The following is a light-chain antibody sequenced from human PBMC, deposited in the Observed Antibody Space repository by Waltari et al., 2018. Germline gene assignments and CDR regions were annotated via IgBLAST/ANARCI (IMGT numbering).Light chain of an antibody. Sequence: QSALTQPASVSGSPGQSITISCTGPISDIGFYNYVSWYQQHPGKAPKLMIFDVSERPSGVSNRFSGSKSGNTASLTISGLQAEDEADYYCNSYAGSSSWVFGGGTKLTVL. CDR1: ISDIGFYNY. CDR3: NSYAGSSSWV. J-gene: IGLJ3*02. V-gene: IGLV2-14*01. CDR2: DVS.